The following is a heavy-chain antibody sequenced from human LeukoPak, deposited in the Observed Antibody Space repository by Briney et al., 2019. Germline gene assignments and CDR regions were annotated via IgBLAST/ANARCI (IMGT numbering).Heavy chain of an antibody. D-gene: IGHD5-18*01. CDR2: IYSGGST. CDR3: ARDPSGYSYARGEVDY. Sequence: GGSLRLSCAASGFTVSSNYMSWVPHAPGKGLEWGSVIYSGGSTYYADSVKGRFTISRDNSKHTLYLQMNSLGAEDTAVYYCARDPSGYSYARGEVDYWGQGTLVTVSS. J-gene: IGHJ4*02. CDR1: GFTVSSNY. V-gene: IGHV3-66*01.